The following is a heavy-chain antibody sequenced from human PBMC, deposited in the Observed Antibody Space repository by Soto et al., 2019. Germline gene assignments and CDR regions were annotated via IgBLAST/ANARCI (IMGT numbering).Heavy chain of an antibody. V-gene: IGHV3-72*01. J-gene: IGHJ3*02. CDR2: SRNRVKKYTT. CDR1: GFSFSDHY. D-gene: IGHD6-13*01. Sequence: GGSLRLSCVGSGFSFSDHYMDWVRQAPGKGLEWVGRSRNRVKKYTTEYAASVRGRFTTSRDESKNSLYLQMNSLRIEDTAVYYCARISAAASNAFDIWGQGTMVTVSS. CDR3: ARISAAASNAFDI.